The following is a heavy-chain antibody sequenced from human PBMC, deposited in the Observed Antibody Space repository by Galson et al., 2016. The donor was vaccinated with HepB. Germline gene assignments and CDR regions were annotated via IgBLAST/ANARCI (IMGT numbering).Heavy chain of an antibody. CDR1: GDSISTNNYN. J-gene: IGHJ4*02. V-gene: IGHV4-39*01. CDR3: ARPSLWSGYSLEYYFDY. D-gene: IGHD3-3*01. CDR2: IFSSGST. Sequence: SETLSLTCTVSGDSISTNNYNWGWVRQPPGKGLEWIGNIFSSGSTHYSPSLRSRVTISVDAPNNRFSLNLTSVTAADTAVYYCARPSLWSGYSLEYYFDYWGQGILVTVSS.